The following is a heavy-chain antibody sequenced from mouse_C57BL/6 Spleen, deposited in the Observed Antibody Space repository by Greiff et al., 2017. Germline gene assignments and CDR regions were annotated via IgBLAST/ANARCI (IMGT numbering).Heavy chain of an antibody. Sequence: EVQLVESGGGLVKPGGSLKLSCAASGFTFSSYTMSWVRQTPEKRLEWVATISGGGGNTYYPDSVKGRFTISRDNAKNTLYLQMSSLRSEDTALYYCARQGSNSYYAMDYWGQGTSVTVSS. D-gene: IGHD2-5*01. CDR3: ARQGSNSYYAMDY. J-gene: IGHJ4*01. V-gene: IGHV5-9*01. CDR1: GFTFSSYT. CDR2: ISGGGGNT.